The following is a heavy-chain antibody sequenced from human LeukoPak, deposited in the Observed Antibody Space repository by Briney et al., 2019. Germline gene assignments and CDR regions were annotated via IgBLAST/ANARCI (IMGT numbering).Heavy chain of an antibody. J-gene: IGHJ4*02. V-gene: IGHV3-30-3*01. CDR3: ARGSYYDSSGYYTAFDY. Sequence: GGSLRLSCAASGLTFSSYPMHWVRQAPGKGLEWVAVISYDGSEKHYADPVKGRFTISRDNSKNTLYLQMSSLRAEDTAVYFCARGSYYDSSGYYTAFDYWGQGTLVTVSS. D-gene: IGHD3-22*01. CDR2: ISYDGSEK. CDR1: GLTFSSYP.